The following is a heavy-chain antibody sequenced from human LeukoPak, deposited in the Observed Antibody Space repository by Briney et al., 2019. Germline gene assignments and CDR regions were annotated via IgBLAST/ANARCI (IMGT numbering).Heavy chain of an antibody. V-gene: IGHV3-11*04. CDR1: GFTFSDSY. J-gene: IGHJ4*02. CDR3: VGGDY. CDR2: ISNSGSSI. Sequence: GGSLRLSCAASGFTFSDSYMTWIRQAPGKGLEWVSYISNSGSSIYYADSVKGRFTTSRDNAKRSLYLQMNSLRAEDTAVYYCVGGDYWGQGTLVTVSS.